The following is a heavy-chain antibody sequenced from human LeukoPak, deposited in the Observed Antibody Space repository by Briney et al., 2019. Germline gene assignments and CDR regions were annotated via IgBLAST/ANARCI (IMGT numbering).Heavy chain of an antibody. Sequence: ASVKVSCKASGYTFTGYYMHWVRQAPGQGLEWMGWINPNSGGTNYAQKFQGRVTMTRDTSISTAYMELSRLRSDDTAVYYCARGPRYCSGGSCNGYYYYYYMDVWDKGTTVTIS. D-gene: IGHD2-15*01. V-gene: IGHV1-2*02. CDR3: ARGPRYCSGGSCNGYYYYYYMDV. J-gene: IGHJ6*03. CDR1: GYTFTGYY. CDR2: INPNSGGT.